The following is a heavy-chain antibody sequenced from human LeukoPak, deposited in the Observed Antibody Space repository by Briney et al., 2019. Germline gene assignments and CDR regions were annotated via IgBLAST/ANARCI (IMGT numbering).Heavy chain of an antibody. CDR1: GFTFTTYA. CDR2: ISGSGGST. CDR3: AKDFRYSSFTTCYGWFDP. Sequence: PGGSLRLSCAASGFTFTTYAMSWVRQAPGKGLEWVSTISGSGGSTYYADSVKGRFTISRDNSKNTLYLQMNSLRAEDTAVYYCAKDFRYSSFTTCYGWFDPWGQGTLVTVSS. J-gene: IGHJ5*02. D-gene: IGHD2-2*01. V-gene: IGHV3-23*01.